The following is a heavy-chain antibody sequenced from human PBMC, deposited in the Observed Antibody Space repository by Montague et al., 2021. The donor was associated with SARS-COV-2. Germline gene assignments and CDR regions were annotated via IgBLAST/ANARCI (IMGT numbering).Heavy chain of an antibody. D-gene: IGHD3-22*01. CDR2: IYHSGGT. J-gene: IGHJ5*02. CDR3: ARGVTMIVVVMRYNWFDP. CDR1: GGSISSSSYY. Sequence: SETLSLTCTVSGGSISSSSYYWGWIRQPPGKGLEWIGSIYHSGGTYYNPSLKSRVTISVDTSKNQFSLKLSSVTAADTAVYYCARGVTMIVVVMRYNWFDPWGQGTLVTVSS. V-gene: IGHV4-39*01.